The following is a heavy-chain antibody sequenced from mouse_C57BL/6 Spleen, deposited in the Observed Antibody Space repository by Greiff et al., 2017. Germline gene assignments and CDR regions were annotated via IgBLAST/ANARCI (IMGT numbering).Heavy chain of an antibody. Sequence: EVKLMESGGGLVKPGGSLKLSCAASGFTFSDYGMHWVRQAPEKGLEWVAYISSGSSTIYYADTVKGRFTISRDNAKNTLFLQMTSLRSEDTAMYYCARLYYDYDGPYAMDDWGQGTSVTVSS. J-gene: IGHJ4*01. D-gene: IGHD2-4*01. CDR1: GFTFSDYG. CDR2: ISSGSSTI. CDR3: ARLYYDYDGPYAMDD. V-gene: IGHV5-17*01.